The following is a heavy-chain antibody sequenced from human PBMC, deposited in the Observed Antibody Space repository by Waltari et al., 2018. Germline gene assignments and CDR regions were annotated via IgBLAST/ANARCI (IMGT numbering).Heavy chain of an antibody. D-gene: IGHD3-10*01. CDR2: VHPDGGGT. J-gene: IGHJ6*02. CDR3: ARDRGWFGELFDGMDV. V-gene: IGHV1-2*02. Sequence: QVQLVQSGDEVKKPGASVKGSCKASGYTFTGYYMHRVRKAPGQGLAWMGWVHPDGGGTNYAQKLQGRFTMTSDTSISTAYMELSRLRSDDTAVYYCARDRGWFGELFDGMDVWGQGTTVTVSS. CDR1: GYTFTGYY.